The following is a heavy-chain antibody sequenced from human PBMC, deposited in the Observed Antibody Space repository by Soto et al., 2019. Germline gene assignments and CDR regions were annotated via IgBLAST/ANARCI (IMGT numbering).Heavy chain of an antibody. Sequence: PSQTLSLTCAISGDSVSSNSAAWNWIRQSPSRGLEWLGRTYYRSKWYNDYAVSVKSRITINPDTSKNQFSLQLNSVTPEDTAVYFCARDRDNRDYDILTGYSNFDYWGQGTLVTVSS. CDR1: GDSVSSNSAA. CDR2: TYYRSKWYN. CDR3: ARDRDNRDYDILTGYSNFDY. D-gene: IGHD3-9*01. V-gene: IGHV6-1*01. J-gene: IGHJ4*02.